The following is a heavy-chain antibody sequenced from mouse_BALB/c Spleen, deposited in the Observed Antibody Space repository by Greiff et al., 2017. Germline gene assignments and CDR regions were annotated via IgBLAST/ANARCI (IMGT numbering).Heavy chain of an antibody. CDR3: GRKREGNYDAMDY. D-gene: IGHD2-1*01. J-gene: IGHJ4*01. V-gene: IGHV1-37*01. CDR1: GYSFTGYF. Sequence: VQLKESGPELVKPGASVKISCKASGYSFTGYFMNWVKQSHGKSLEWIGRINPYNGDTFYNQKFKGKATLTVDKSSSTAHMELLSLTSEDSAVYYCGRKREGNYDAMDYWGQGTSVTVSS. CDR2: INPYNGDT.